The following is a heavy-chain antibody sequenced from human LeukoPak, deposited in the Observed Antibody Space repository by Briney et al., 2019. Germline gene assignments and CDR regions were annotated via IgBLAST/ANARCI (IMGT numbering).Heavy chain of an antibody. Sequence: PSQTLSLTCTVSGGSISSGDYYWSWIRQPPGKGLEWIGYIYYSGSTYYNPSLKSRVTISVDTSKNQFSLKLSSVTAADTAVYYCAREATRATIRGFSYWGQGTLVTVSS. CDR2: IYYSGST. D-gene: IGHD5-12*01. CDR1: GGSISSGDYY. J-gene: IGHJ4*02. V-gene: IGHV4-30-4*01. CDR3: AREATRATIRGFSY.